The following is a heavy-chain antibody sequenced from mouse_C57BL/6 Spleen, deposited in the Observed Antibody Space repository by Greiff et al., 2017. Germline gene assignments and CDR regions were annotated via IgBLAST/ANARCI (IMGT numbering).Heavy chain of an antibody. J-gene: IGHJ2*01. V-gene: IGHV1-78*01. Sequence: VQLVESDAELVKPGASVKISCKVSGYTFTDHTIHWMKQRPEQGLEWIGYIYPRDGSTKYNEKFKGKATLTADKSSSTAYMQLNSLTSEDSAVYFCARYVDYYGSSFDYWGQGTTLTVSS. CDR2: IYPRDGST. CDR1: GYTFTDHT. D-gene: IGHD1-1*01. CDR3: ARYVDYYGSSFDY.